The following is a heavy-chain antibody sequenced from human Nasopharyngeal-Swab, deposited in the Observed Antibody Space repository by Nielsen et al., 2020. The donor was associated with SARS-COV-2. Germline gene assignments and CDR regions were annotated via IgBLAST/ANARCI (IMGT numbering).Heavy chain of an antibody. CDR1: GYTFTSYG. Sequence: ASVKVSCKASGYTFTSYGISWVRQAPGQGLEWMGWISAYNGNTNYAQKLQGRVTMTTDTSTSTAYMELRSLRSDDTAVYYCARDRDGGYRVIDAFDIWGQGTMVTVSS. D-gene: IGHD4-17*01. V-gene: IGHV1-18*01. CDR2: ISAYNGNT. CDR3: ARDRDGGYRVIDAFDI. J-gene: IGHJ3*02.